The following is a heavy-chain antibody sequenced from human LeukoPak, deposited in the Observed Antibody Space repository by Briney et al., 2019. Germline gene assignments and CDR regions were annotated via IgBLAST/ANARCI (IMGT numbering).Heavy chain of an antibody. Sequence: GGSLRLSCAASGFTFNNAWMSWVRQAPGKGLEWVGRIKSKTDGGTTDYAAPVKGRFTISRDDSKNTLYLQMNSLKTEDTAVYYCTTMTTPSSYFDYWGQGTLVTVSS. CDR3: TTMTTPSSYFDY. D-gene: IGHD4-11*01. CDR1: GFTFNNAW. J-gene: IGHJ4*02. CDR2: IKSKTDGGTT. V-gene: IGHV3-15*01.